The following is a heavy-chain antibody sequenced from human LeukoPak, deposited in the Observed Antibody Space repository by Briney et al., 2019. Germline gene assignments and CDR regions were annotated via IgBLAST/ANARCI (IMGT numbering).Heavy chain of an antibody. CDR3: ARGPGSITIFGVVIIRSGMDV. Sequence: ASVKVSCKASGYTFTSYDINWVRQATGQGLEWMGWMNPNSGNTGYAQKFQGRVTMTRNTSISTAYMELSSLRSEDTAVYYCARGPGSITIFGVVIIRSGMDVWGQGTTVTVSS. D-gene: IGHD3-3*01. J-gene: IGHJ6*02. V-gene: IGHV1-8*01. CDR2: MNPNSGNT. CDR1: GYTFTSYD.